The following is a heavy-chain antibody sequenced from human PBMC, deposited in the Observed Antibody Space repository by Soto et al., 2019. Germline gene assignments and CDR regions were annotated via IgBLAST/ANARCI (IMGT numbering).Heavy chain of an antibody. V-gene: IGHV4-61*01. CDR3: ARSSMVPVDYFDF. J-gene: IGHJ4*02. D-gene: IGHD3-10*01. CDR1: DGYLERSNYF. Sequence: APKSLTCSVSDGYLERSNYFWNWIKQPPGKGLEWIGNISYSGGSNPNPALKSRVTLSFDTFNNQFSLKMNSVTAADTAVYYCARSSMVPVDYFDFWGQGTVVIGS. CDR2: ISYSGGS.